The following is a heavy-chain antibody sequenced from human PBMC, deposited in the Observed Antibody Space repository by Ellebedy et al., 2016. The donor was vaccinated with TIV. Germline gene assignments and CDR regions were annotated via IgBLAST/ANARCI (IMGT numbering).Heavy chain of an antibody. CDR2: ISSGSSFR. V-gene: IGHV3-11*06. J-gene: IGHJ4*02. CDR1: GFTFSDYY. CDR3: ARNLYYDSSGYYYSWDY. D-gene: IGHD3-22*01. Sequence: GESLKISCAASGFTFSDYYMTWIRQSPGKGLEWVSYISSGSSFRNYADSVKGRFTISRDNAKNSLYLQMNSLRAEDTAVYYCARNLYYDSSGYYYSWDYWGQGTLVTVSS.